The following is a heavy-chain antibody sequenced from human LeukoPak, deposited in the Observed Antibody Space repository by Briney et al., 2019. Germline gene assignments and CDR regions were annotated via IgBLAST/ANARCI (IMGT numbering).Heavy chain of an antibody. CDR3: ARLPNIVVARGDAFDI. D-gene: IGHD2-2*01. Sequence: SETLSLTCTVSGGSISSYYWSWIRQPPGKGLEWIGYIYYSGSTNYNPSLKSRVTISVDTSKNQFFLKLSSVTAADTAVYYCARLPNIVVARGDAFDIWGQGTMVTVSS. V-gene: IGHV4-59*01. J-gene: IGHJ3*02. CDR1: GGSISSYY. CDR2: IYYSGST.